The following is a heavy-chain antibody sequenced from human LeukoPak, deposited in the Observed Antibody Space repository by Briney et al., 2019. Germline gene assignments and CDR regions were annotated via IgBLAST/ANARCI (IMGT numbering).Heavy chain of an antibody. V-gene: IGHV3-7*01. D-gene: IGHD3-10*01. CDR2: IKQDGSEK. CDR1: GFTFSSYW. Sequence: GGSLRLSCAASGFTFSSYWMSWVRQAPGRGLEWVANIKQDGSEKYYVDSVKGRFTISRDNAKNSLYLQMNGLRAEDTAVYYCARDRTLSWFGATPMAFDIWGQGTMVTVSS. J-gene: IGHJ3*02. CDR3: ARDRTLSWFGATPMAFDI.